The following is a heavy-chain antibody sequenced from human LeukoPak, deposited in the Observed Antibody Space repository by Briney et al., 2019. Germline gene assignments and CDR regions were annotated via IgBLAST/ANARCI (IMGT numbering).Heavy chain of an antibody. CDR1: GFTFSRYW. CDR3: AVSLSGTTPGGY. J-gene: IGHJ4*02. CDR2: MKAEGSEK. D-gene: IGHD1-14*01. Sequence: GGSLRLSCAASGFTFSRYWMNWVRQAPGEGLEWVANMKAEGSEKYYVDSVKGRFTISRDNAQNSLYLQMNSLRAEDTAVYYCAVSLSGTTPGGYWGQGTLVTVSS. V-gene: IGHV3-7*05.